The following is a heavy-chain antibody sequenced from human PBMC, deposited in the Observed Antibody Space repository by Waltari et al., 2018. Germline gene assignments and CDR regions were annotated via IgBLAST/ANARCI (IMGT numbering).Heavy chain of an antibody. V-gene: IGHV4-34*01. CDR2: INHSGST. D-gene: IGHD6-19*01. J-gene: IGHJ4*02. Sequence: QVQLQQWGAGLLKPSETLSLTCAVYGGSFSGYYWSWIRQPPGTGLEWIGEINHSGSTNYNPSLKSRVTISVDTSKNQFSLKLSSVTAADTAVYYCARGGSGWYFFQTTVAYYFDYWGQGTLVTVSS. CDR3: ARGGSGWYFFQTTVAYYFDY. CDR1: GGSFSGYY.